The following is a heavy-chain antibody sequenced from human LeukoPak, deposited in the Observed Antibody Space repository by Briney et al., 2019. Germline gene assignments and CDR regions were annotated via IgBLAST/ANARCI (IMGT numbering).Heavy chain of an antibody. D-gene: IGHD3-10*01. CDR3: ARSTLWFGELFVGGINFDY. CDR1: GFTFSSYE. CDR2: ISSSGSTI. J-gene: IGHJ4*02. V-gene: IGHV3-48*03. Sequence: PGGSQRLSCAASGFTFSSYEMNWVRQAPGKGLEWVSYISSSGSTIYYADSVKGRFTISRDNAKNSLYLQMNSLRAEDTAVYYCARSTLWFGELFVGGINFDYWGQGTLVTVSS.